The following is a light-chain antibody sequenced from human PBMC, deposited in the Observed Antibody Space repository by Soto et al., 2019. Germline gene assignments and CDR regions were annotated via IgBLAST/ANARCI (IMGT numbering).Light chain of an antibody. Sequence: EIVLTQSAATLSLSAGERATLSCRASQSVSTYLAWYQQRPGQAPRLLIYDASYRATDIPPRFSGSGSGKDFTLNISSLEPEDFAVYYCQQRRSWPPTITFGQGTRLEIK. J-gene: IGKJ5*01. CDR2: DAS. CDR3: QQRRSWPPTIT. CDR1: QSVSTY. V-gene: IGKV3-11*01.